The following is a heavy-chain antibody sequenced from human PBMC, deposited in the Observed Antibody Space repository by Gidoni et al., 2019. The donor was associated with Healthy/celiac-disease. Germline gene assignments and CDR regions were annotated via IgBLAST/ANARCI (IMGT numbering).Heavy chain of an antibody. D-gene: IGHD5-18*01. CDR2: ISYDGSNK. J-gene: IGHJ3*02. CDR3: AKGGTAMNAFDI. Sequence: QVQLVESGGGVVQPGRSLRLSCAASGFTFSSYGMHWVRQAPGKGLEWVAVISYDGSNKYYADSVKGRFTISRDNSKNTLYLQMNSLRAEDTAVYYCAKGGTAMNAFDIWGQGTMVTVSS. CDR1: GFTFSSYG. V-gene: IGHV3-30*18.